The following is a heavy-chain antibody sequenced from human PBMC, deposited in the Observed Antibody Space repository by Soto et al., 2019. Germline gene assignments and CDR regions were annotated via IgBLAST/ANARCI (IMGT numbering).Heavy chain of an antibody. V-gene: IGHV1-18*01. CDR3: ARDLSVILVTGTGIFDY. Sequence: QVQVVQSGAEVKKPGASVNVSCKTSGYTFNSYGISWVRQAPGQGLEWMGGVSAYNGNTNYAQSLQGRVTMTTDTPTSTAYLELRSLRSDDTAVYSFARDLSVILVTGTGIFDYWGQGTLVTVSS. J-gene: IGHJ4*02. CDR2: VSAYNGNT. CDR1: GYTFNSYG. D-gene: IGHD6-19*01.